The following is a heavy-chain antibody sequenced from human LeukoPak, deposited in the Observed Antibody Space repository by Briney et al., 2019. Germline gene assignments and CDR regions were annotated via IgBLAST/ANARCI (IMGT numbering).Heavy chain of an antibody. CDR1: GFTFSDYY. CDR2: ISSSGSTI. V-gene: IGHV3-11*01. D-gene: IGHD3-10*01. CDR3: ARTRGRGYYYYYMDV. Sequence: PGGSLRLSCAASGFTFSDYYMSWIRQAPGKGLEWVSHISSSGSTIYYADSVKGRFTISRDNAKNSLYLQMNSLRAEDTAVYYCARTRGRGYYYYYMDVWGKGTTVTVSS. J-gene: IGHJ6*03.